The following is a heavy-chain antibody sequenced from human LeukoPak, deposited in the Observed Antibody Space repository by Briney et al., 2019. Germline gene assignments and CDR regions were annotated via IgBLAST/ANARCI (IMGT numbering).Heavy chain of an antibody. Sequence: PGGSLRLSCAASGFTVRSNYMSWVRQAPGKGLEWVSEIYSDGSTYYAASVKGRFSISRDNSKNTVYLQMNSLRAEDTAVYYCARQLREPGVFDIWGPGTMVTVSS. CDR2: IYSDGST. D-gene: IGHD2-2*01. CDR1: GFTVRSNY. J-gene: IGHJ3*02. V-gene: IGHV3-53*01. CDR3: ARQLREPGVFDI.